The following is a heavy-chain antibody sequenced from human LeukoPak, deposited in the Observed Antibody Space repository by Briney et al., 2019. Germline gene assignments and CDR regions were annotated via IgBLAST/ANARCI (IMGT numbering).Heavy chain of an antibody. J-gene: IGHJ4*02. Sequence: GGSLRLSCAASGFTFSNYAMSWVRQAPGEGLEWVSGISGSGGSTYYADSVKGRFTISRDNSKNTLFLQMNSLRAEDTAVYYCATKGKVVAPPLGYWGQGTLVTVSS. CDR3: ATKGKVVAPPLGY. CDR2: ISGSGGST. D-gene: IGHD3-22*01. CDR1: GFTFSNYA. V-gene: IGHV3-23*01.